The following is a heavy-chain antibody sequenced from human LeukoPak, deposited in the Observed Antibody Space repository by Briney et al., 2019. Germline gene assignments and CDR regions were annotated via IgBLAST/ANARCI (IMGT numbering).Heavy chain of an antibody. CDR1: GYTFTSYY. J-gene: IGHJ4*02. CDR2: INPSGGGT. D-gene: IGHD3-9*01. Sequence: ASVKVSCKASGYTFTSYYMHWVRQAPGQGLEWMGIINPSGGGTSYAQKFQGRVTMTTDTSTSTAYMELRSLRSDDTAMYYCARETYHDILTGTDYWGQGTLVTVSS. CDR3: ARETYHDILTGTDY. V-gene: IGHV1-46*01.